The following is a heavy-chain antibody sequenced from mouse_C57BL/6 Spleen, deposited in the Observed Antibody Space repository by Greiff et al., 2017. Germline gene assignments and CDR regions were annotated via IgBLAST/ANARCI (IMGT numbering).Heavy chain of an antibody. V-gene: IGHV1-59*01. CDR2: IDPSDSYT. Sequence: QVQLQQSGAELVRPGTSVKLSCKASGYTFTSYWMHWVKQRPGQGLEWIGVIDPSDSYTNYNQKFKGKATLTVDTSSSTAYMQLSSLTSEDSAVYYCARGVYYGNLYYAMDYWGQGTSVTVSS. D-gene: IGHD2-1*01. J-gene: IGHJ4*01. CDR3: ARGVYYGNLYYAMDY. CDR1: GYTFTSYW.